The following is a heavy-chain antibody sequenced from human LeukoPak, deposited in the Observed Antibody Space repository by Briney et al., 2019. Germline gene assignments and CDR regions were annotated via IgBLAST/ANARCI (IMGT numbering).Heavy chain of an antibody. CDR3: ARDLIVVVPAATSAGFDY. CDR2: IKQDGSEK. CDR1: GFTFSTYW. D-gene: IGHD2-2*01. Sequence: GGSLRLSCAASGFTFSTYWMSWVRQAPGKGLEWVANIKQDGSEKYYVDSVRGRFTISRDNAKNSLYLQMNSLRAEDTAVYYCARDLIVVVPAATSAGFDYWAREPWSPSPQ. J-gene: IGHJ4*02. V-gene: IGHV3-7*01.